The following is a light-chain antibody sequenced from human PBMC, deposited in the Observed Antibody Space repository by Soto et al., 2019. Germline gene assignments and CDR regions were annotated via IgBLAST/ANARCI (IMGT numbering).Light chain of an antibody. J-gene: IGKJ5*01. CDR2: GAS. CDR1: QSVSDN. V-gene: IGKV3D-15*01. Sequence: EIVMTQSPATLSVSPGERATLSCRASQSVSDNLAWYQQKPGQAPRLIIYGASTRATGIPARFSGSGSGTEFTLTISSLQSEDFAVYYCQQYGSSPPSSTFGQGTRLEIK. CDR3: QQYGSSPPSST.